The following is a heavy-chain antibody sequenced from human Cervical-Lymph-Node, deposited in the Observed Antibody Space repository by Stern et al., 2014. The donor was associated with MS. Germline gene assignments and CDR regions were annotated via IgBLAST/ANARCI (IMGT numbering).Heavy chain of an antibody. Sequence: EVQLLESGGGVVQPGGSLRVPCTASGFTFINYAMTWVRQAPGRGLEWVSGISGGVGSTYYADSVKGRFTISRDNSKNTLYLQMHSLRAEDTALYYCARDPNFLNWFDLWGQGTLVTVSS. J-gene: IGHJ5*02. CDR2: ISGGVGST. CDR3: ARDPNFLNWFDL. D-gene: IGHD2/OR15-2a*01. V-gene: IGHV3-23*01. CDR1: GFTFINYA.